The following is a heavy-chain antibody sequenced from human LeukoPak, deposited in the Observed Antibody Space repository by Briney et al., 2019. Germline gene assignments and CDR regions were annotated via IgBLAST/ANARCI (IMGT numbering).Heavy chain of an antibody. D-gene: IGHD6-13*01. CDR1: GFTLTSYG. Sequence: GGSLRLSCAASGFTLTSYGMHWVRQAPGKGLQWVAFIRYDGRNKYYGDSGKGRFTISRDNSKNTLFLQMNSLRPEDTAVYYCAKEKGAPAGLFDSWGQGTLVTVPS. CDR2: IRYDGRNK. CDR3: AKEKGAPAGLFDS. V-gene: IGHV3-30*02. J-gene: IGHJ4*02.